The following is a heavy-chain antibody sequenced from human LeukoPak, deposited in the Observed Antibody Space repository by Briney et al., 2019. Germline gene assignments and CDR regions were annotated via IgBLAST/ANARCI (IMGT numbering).Heavy chain of an antibody. Sequence: GGSLRLSCAASGFTFSSYWMHWVRQAPGRGLVWVSRINSDGSSTSYADSVKGRFTISRDNDKNTLYLQMNSLRAEDTAVYYCAMVATVTTAWFDPWGQGTLVTVSS. V-gene: IGHV3-74*01. CDR2: INSDGSST. CDR1: GFTFSSYW. J-gene: IGHJ5*02. D-gene: IGHD4-11*01. CDR3: AMVATVTTAWFDP.